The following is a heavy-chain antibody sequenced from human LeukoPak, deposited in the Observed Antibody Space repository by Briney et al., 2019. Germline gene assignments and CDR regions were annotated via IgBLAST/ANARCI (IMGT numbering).Heavy chain of an antibody. CDR1: GGSISSSSYY. D-gene: IGHD3-22*01. CDR3: ARVGYYDSSGYLDY. Sequence: PSETLSLTCTVSGGSISSSSYYWGRIRQPPGKGLEWIGSIYYSGSTYYNPSLKSRVTISVDKSENQFSLNLYSVTAADTAVYYCARVGYYDSSGYLDYWGQGTQVTVSS. CDR2: IYYSGST. J-gene: IGHJ4*02. V-gene: IGHV4-39*07.